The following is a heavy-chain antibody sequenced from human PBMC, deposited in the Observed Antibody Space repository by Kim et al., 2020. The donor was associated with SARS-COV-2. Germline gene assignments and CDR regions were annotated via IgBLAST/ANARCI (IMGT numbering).Heavy chain of an antibody. J-gene: IGHJ4*02. Sequence: GGSLRLSCTASGFTFGDYAMSWFRQAPGKGLEWMCFIRSKTYGETKEYAASVKGRFSISRDDSKSIVYLQMSSLKTEDTAVYHCARVDDCSYTSCYNSWGQGTLVTVSS. CDR3: ARVDDCSYTSCYNS. CDR1: GFTFGDYA. D-gene: IGHD2-2*02. CDR2: IRSKTYGETK. V-gene: IGHV3-49*03.